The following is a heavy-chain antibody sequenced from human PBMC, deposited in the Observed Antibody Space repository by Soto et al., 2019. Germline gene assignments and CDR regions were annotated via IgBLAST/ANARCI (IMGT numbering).Heavy chain of an antibody. CDR2: ISGSGGST. J-gene: IGHJ4*02. Sequence: GGSLGLSCAASGFTFSSYAMSWVRQAPGKGLEWVSAISGSGGSTYYADSVKGRFTISRDNSKNTLYLQMNSLRAEDTAVYYCAKSYSGYDLFQDYFDYWGQGTLVTVSS. CDR1: GFTFSSYA. V-gene: IGHV3-23*01. CDR3: AKSYSGYDLFQDYFDY. D-gene: IGHD5-12*01.